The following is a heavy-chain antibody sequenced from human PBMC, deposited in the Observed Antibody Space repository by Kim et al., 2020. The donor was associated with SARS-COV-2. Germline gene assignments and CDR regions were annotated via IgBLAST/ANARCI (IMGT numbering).Heavy chain of an antibody. D-gene: IGHD2-8*01. J-gene: IGHJ6*02. Sequence: SVKVSCKASGGTFSSYTISWVRQAPGQGLEWMGRIIPILGIANYAQKFQGRVTITADKSTSTAYMELSSLRSEDTAVYYCANDCTNGVCLLSPDYYYYGMDVWGQGTTVTVSS. CDR2: IIPILGIA. V-gene: IGHV1-69*02. CDR1: GGTFSSYT. CDR3: ANDCTNGVCLLSPDYYYYGMDV.